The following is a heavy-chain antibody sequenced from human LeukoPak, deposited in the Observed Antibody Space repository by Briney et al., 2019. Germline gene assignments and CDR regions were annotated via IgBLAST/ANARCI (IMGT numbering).Heavy chain of an antibody. Sequence: DTIYYADSVKGRFTISRDNAKNSLYLQMNSLRPEDTALYYCVKDNNWGQGTLVTVSS. CDR2: DTI. J-gene: IGHJ4*02. CDR3: VKDNN. V-gene: IGHV3-9*01.